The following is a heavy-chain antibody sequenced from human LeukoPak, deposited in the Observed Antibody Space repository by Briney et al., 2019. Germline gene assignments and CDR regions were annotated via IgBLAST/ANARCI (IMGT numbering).Heavy chain of an antibody. CDR1: GFTFRDYW. Sequence: PGGSLRLSCEASGFTFRDYWMTWVRQAPGTGLEWVANINPAGTETYYVDPVKGRFTISRDNAKNLLYLQMNSLRAEDTAVYYCARFGYVAAVDLWGQGTLVTVSS. J-gene: IGHJ4*02. D-gene: IGHD2-15*01. CDR2: INPAGTET. CDR3: ARFGYVAAVDL. V-gene: IGHV3-7*01.